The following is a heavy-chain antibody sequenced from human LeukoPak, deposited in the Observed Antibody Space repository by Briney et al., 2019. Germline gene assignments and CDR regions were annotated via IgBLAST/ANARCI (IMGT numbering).Heavy chain of an antibody. V-gene: IGHV3-11*05. J-gene: IGHJ4*02. CDR1: GFTFSDYY. CDR3: ARVRSSGSPLDY. D-gene: IGHD3-10*01. Sequence: GGSLQISCAASGFTFSDYYMSRIRQAPGKGLEWVSYISKSSSSTNYADSVKGRFSISRDNAKNSLYLQLNSLTVEDTAVYYCARVRSSGSPLDYWGQGTLVTVSS. CDR2: ISKSSSST.